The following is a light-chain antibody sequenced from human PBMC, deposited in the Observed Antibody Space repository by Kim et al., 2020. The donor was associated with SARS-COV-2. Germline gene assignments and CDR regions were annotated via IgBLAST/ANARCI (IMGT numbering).Light chain of an antibody. CDR2: GAF. Sequence: GSVGDRVAVAGRASQGSSRYLDWYQGKRGKAPKLRVYGAFGLQSGVPSRFRGSGSGTDFGFGISRRQAEEVATYVCQQGDRGAWRLGEGAKVDIK. CDR3: QQGDRGAWR. CDR1: QGSSRY. V-gene: IGKV1-39*01. J-gene: IGKJ1*01.